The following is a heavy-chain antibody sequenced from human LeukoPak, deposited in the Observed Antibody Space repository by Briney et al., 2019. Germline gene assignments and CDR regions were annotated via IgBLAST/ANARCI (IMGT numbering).Heavy chain of an antibody. CDR1: GXTFXXXA. V-gene: IGHV3-9*01. J-gene: IGHJ4*02. Sequence: XRSXXXSXXASGXTFXXXAMHWXXXXXXXXXXXXAGXXWHSGSIGYADSVKGRFTISRDNAKNSLYLQMNSLRAEDTAVYYCARDSGEGSGWHTYPSDWGQGTLVTVSS. CDR3: ARDSGEGSGWHTYPSD. D-gene: IGHD6-19*01. CDR2: XXWHSGSI.